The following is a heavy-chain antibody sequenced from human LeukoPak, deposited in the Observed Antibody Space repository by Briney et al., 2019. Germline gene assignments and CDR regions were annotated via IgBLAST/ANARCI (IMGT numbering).Heavy chain of an antibody. V-gene: IGHV3-7*04. J-gene: IGHJ4*02. CDR3: AKDRVGGALEF. CDR2: IMEDGSVQ. Sequence: GGSLRLSCAASGFTFSKTWMSWVRQAPGKGLEWVACIMEDGSVQKYVDSVRGRFTISRDNARNSLYLQMNSLRVEDTAVYYCAKDRVGGALEFWDQGTLATVSS. D-gene: IGHD2-21*01. CDR1: GFTFSKTW.